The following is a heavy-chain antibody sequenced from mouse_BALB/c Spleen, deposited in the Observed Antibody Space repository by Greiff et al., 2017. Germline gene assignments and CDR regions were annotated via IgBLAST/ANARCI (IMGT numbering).Heavy chain of an antibody. CDR2: ISSGGSYT. CDR3: ARLGRGAWFAY. V-gene: IGHV5-9-3*01. Sequence: EVKLVESGGGLVKPGGSLKLSCAASGFTFSSYAMSWVRQTPEKRLEWVATISSGGSYTYYPDSVKGRFTISRDNAKNTLYLQMSSLRSEDTAMYYCARLGRGAWFAYWGQGTLVTVSA. CDR1: GFTFSSYA. D-gene: IGHD4-1*01. J-gene: IGHJ3*01.